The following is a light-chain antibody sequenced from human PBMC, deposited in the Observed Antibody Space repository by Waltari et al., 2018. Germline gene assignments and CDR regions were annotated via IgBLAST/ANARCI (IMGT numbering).Light chain of an antibody. CDR1: QSITSIS. J-gene: IGKJ4*01. CDR2: GAS. Sequence: EIVLTQSPGTLSLSQGERATLSCRASQSITSISLGWYQQKPGQAPRLLLFGASTRATGIPDRFSGSGSGTDFTLTINRLEPEDFAVYYCQQWDGSFLTFGGGTEVEL. CDR3: QQWDGSFLT. V-gene: IGKV3-20*01.